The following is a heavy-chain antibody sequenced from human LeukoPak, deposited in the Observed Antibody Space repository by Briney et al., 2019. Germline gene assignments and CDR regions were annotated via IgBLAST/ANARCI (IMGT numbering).Heavy chain of an antibody. CDR1: GYTFTGYY. V-gene: IGHV1-2*02. CDR3: ARLDPPGIAAAGPKPHYYYYYGMDV. Sequence: ASVKVSCKASGYTFTGYYIHWVRQAPGQGLDWMGWINPNSGGTNYAQKFQGRVTMTRDTSISTAYMELSSLRSEDTAVYYCARLDPPGIAAAGPKPHYYYYYGMDVWGQGTTVTVSS. J-gene: IGHJ6*02. CDR2: INPNSGGT. D-gene: IGHD6-13*01.